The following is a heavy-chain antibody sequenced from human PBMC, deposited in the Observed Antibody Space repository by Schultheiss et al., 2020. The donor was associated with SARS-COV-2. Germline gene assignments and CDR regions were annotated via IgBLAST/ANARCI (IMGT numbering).Heavy chain of an antibody. CDR3: AKDPDYDFWSGYYKGGFDY. CDR1: GFTFSSYA. CDR2: ISGSGGST. V-gene: IGHV3-23*01. J-gene: IGHJ4*02. Sequence: GGSLRLSCAASGFTFSSYAMSWVRQAPGKGLEWVSAISGSGGSTYYADSVKGRFTISRDNSKNTLYLQMNSLRAEDTAVYYCAKDPDYDFWSGYYKGGFDYWGQGTLVTVSS. D-gene: IGHD3-3*01.